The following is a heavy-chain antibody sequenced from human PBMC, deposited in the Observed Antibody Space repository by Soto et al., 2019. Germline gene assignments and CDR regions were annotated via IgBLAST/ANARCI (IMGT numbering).Heavy chain of an antibody. CDR1: GYSFSDYY. J-gene: IGHJ4*02. CDR2: INPKSGDT. CDR3: TRGRTTGPVAMSETILGGY. V-gene: IGHV1-2*02. D-gene: IGHD6-19*01. Sequence: ASVKVSCKASGYSFSDYYMHWVRQAPGQGLQWMGWINPKSGDTKCAQSFQGGVTMTRDTSINTAYMELNRLTSDDTAVYYCTRGRTTGPVAMSETILGGYWGQGTLVTVSS.